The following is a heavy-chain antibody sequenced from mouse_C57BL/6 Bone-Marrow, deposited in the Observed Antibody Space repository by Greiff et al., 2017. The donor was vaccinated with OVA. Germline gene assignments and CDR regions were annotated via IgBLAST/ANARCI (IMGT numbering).Heavy chain of an antibody. D-gene: IGHD2-4*01. CDR2: ISSGSSTI. J-gene: IGHJ2*01. CDR3: ARSDYDYFDY. CDR1: GFTFSDYG. Sequence: EVKLVESGGGLVKPGGSLKLSCAASGFTFSDYGMHWVRQAPEKGLEWVAYISSGSSTIYYADTVKGRFTFSRDNAKNTLFLQITSLRSEDTAMYYCARSDYDYFDYWGQGTTLTVSS. V-gene: IGHV5-17*01.